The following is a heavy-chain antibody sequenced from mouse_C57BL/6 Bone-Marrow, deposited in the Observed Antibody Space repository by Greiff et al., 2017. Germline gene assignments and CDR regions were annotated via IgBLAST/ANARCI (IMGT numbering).Heavy chain of an antibody. J-gene: IGHJ1*03. CDR1: GFTFSNYW. CDR3: TVSTVPGWYFDV. CDR2: IRLKSDNYAT. D-gene: IGHD5-1*01. Sequence: EVMLVESGGGLVQPGGSMKLSCVASGFTFSNYWMNWVRQSPEKGLEWVAQIRLKSDNYATHYAESVKGRFTISRDDSKSSVYLQMNHLRAEDTGIYYCTVSTVPGWYFDVWGTGTTVTVSS. V-gene: IGHV6-3*01.